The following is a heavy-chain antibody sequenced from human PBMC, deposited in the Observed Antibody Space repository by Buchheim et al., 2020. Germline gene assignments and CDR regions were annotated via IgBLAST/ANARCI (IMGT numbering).Heavy chain of an antibody. CDR2: ISGSGGST. CDR1: GFTFSSYA. D-gene: IGHD2-15*01. V-gene: IGHV3-23*01. Sequence: EVQLLESGGGLVQPGGSLRLSCAASGFTFSSYAMSWVRQAPGKGLEWVSAISGSGGSTYYADSVKGRFTISRDNSKNTLYLQMNSLRAEDTAVYYCAKGTSRLEVVAAMDTLDYWGQGTL. J-gene: IGHJ4*02. CDR3: AKGTSRLEVVAAMDTLDY.